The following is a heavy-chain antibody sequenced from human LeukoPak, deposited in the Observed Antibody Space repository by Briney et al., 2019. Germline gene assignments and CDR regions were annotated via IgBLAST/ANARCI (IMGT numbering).Heavy chain of an antibody. V-gene: IGHV3-30*03. D-gene: IGHD5-18*01. J-gene: IGHJ4*02. Sequence: GGSLRLSCAASGSTFSSYGMHWVRQAPGKGLEWVAVISYDGSNKYYADSVKGRFTISRDNSKNTLYLQMNSLRAEDTAVYYCAMGGYSYGYWGQGTLVTVSS. CDR1: GSTFSSYG. CDR3: AMGGYSYGY. CDR2: ISYDGSNK.